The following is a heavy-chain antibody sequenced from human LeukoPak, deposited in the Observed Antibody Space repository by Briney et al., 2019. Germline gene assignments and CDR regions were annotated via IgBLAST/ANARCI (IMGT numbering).Heavy chain of an antibody. CDR2: IYYSGST. Sequence: SETLSLTCTISGGSTSRRSYYWGWIRQPPGKGLEWIGSIYYSGSTYINPSLQSRVTISVDASTNQFSLRLRSVTAADTAVYYCARHEGWSAENWFDPWGQGTLVTVSS. J-gene: IGHJ5*02. D-gene: IGHD2-8*01. CDR3: ARHEGWSAENWFDP. V-gene: IGHV4-39*01. CDR1: GGSTSRRSYY.